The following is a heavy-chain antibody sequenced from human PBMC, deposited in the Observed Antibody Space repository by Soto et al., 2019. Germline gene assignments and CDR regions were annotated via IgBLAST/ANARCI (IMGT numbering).Heavy chain of an antibody. D-gene: IGHD3-9*01. Sequence: SETLSLTCAVYGGSFSGYYWSWIRQPPGKGLEWIGEINHSGSTNYNPSLKSRVTISVDTSKNQFSLKLSSVTAADTAVYYCARGYDILTGYYVVGWFDPLGQGTLVTVSS. CDR3: ARGYDILTGYYVVGWFDP. CDR1: GGSFSGYY. CDR2: INHSGST. J-gene: IGHJ5*02. V-gene: IGHV4-34*01.